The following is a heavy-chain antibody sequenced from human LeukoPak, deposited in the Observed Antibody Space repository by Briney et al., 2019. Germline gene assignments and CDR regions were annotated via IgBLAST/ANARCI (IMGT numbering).Heavy chain of an antibody. V-gene: IGHV4-39*07. CDR3: ARDSLAVANDY. Sequence: PSETLSLTCTVSSGSISSSSYYWGWIRQPPGKGLEWIGSIYYSGSTYYNPSLKSRVTISVDTSKNQFSLKLSSVTAADTAVYYCARDSLAVANDYWGQGTLVTVSS. D-gene: IGHD6-19*01. CDR2: IYYSGST. J-gene: IGHJ4*02. CDR1: SGSISSSSYY.